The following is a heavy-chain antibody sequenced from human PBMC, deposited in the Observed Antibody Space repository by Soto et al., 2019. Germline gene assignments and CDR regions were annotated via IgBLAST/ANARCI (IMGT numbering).Heavy chain of an antibody. CDR1: GYSLSSGYY. CDR3: AKRKRAYGGDGGCDP. J-gene: IGHJ5*02. V-gene: IGHV4-38-2*01. CDR2: ISHGGST. Sequence: SETLSLTCAVSGYSLSSGYYWAWIRQPTGKGLEWIRTISHGGSTYSNVSLKCRVTISVDTSKNQFSPKLTSVTAADTAVYSCAKRKRAYGGDGGCDPWGQVTRGTVS. D-gene: IGHD2-21*01.